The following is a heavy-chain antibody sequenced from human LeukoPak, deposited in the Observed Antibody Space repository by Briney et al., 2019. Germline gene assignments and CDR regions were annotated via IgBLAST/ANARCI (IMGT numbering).Heavy chain of an antibody. D-gene: IGHD1-26*01. V-gene: IGHV2-5*02. J-gene: IGHJ5*02. CDR2: IYWDDNK. CDR1: GYSLTTSGVG. CDR3: AHRGSGSFGWFDH. Sequence: SGPTLVKPTQTLTLTCTLSGYSLTTSGVGVGWIRQSPGKALEWLALIYWDDNKYYSPSLKSRLTITKDTSKNQVVLSMTNMDPVDTAIYYCAHRGSGSFGWFDHWGQGTLVTVSS.